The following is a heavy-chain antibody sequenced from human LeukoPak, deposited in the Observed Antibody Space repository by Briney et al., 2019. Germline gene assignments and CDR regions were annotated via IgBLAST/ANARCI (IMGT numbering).Heavy chain of an antibody. Sequence: SVKVSCKASGGTFSSYAISWVRQAPGQGLEWMGGIIPIFGTANYAQKFQGRVTMTRDTSTSTVYMELSSLRSEDTAVYYCARDPCAYCSSLDWWGQGTLVTVSS. V-gene: IGHV1-69*05. CDR3: ARDPCAYCSSLDW. D-gene: IGHD2-2*01. CDR2: IIPIFGTA. CDR1: GGTFSSYA. J-gene: IGHJ4*02.